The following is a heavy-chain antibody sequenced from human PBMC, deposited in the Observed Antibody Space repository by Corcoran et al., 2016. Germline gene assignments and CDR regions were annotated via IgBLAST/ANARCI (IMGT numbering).Heavy chain of an antibody. Sequence: QLQLQESGPRLVKPSETLSLTCTVSSDSTSSSTYYWGWIRQPPGKGLECIGSIYYNGNTYYNPSLKSRVTISVDTSKNQFSLKLSSVTAADTAVYYCARHSKYCTNGVCYQSHYNYGMDVWGQGTTVTVSS. D-gene: IGHD2-8*01. V-gene: IGHV4-39*01. CDR2: IYYNGNT. CDR1: SDSTSSSTYY. CDR3: ARHSKYCTNGVCYQSHYNYGMDV. J-gene: IGHJ6*02.